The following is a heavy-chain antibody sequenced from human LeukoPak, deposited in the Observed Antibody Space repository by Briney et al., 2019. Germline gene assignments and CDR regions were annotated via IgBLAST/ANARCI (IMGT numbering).Heavy chain of an antibody. CDR3: AREGYSYGLNWFDP. CDR1: GGSISSYY. Sequence: SETLSLTCTVSGGSISSYYWSWIRQPPGKGLEWIGYIYYSGSTNYNPSLKSRVTISVDTSKNQFSLKLSSVTAADTTVYYCAREGYSYGLNWFDPWGQGTLVTVSS. J-gene: IGHJ5*02. V-gene: IGHV4-59*01. D-gene: IGHD5-18*01. CDR2: IYYSGST.